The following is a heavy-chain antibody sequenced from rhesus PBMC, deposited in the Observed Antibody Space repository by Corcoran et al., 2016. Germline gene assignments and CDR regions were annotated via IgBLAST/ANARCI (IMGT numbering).Heavy chain of an antibody. Sequence: QEQLVQSGAAVKKPGASVKVSCKASGYIFTRYVISWLRQAPGQGFEGIGGIHPGYGSTSDAQKFQGRVTITADMSTSTVYMELSSLRSEYMAVYYCAALSGSSGGYWGQGVLVTVSS. CDR3: AALSGSSGGY. V-gene: IGHV1-70*01. D-gene: IGHD4-29*01. J-gene: IGHJ4*01. CDR2: IHPGYGST. CDR1: GYIFTRYV.